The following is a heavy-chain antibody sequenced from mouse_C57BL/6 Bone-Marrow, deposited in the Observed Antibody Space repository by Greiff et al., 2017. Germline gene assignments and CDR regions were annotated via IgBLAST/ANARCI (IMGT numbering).Heavy chain of an antibody. CDR3: ARAYYSNWGFAY. CDR1: GFSLTSYG. CDR2: IWSGGST. D-gene: IGHD2-5*01. Sequence: QVQLQQSGPGLVQPSQSLSITCTVSGFSLTSYGVHWVRQSPGKGLEWLGVIWSGGSTDYNAAFISRLSISKDNSKSQVFFKMNSLQADDTAIYYCARAYYSNWGFAYWGQGTLVTVSA. V-gene: IGHV2-2*01. J-gene: IGHJ3*01.